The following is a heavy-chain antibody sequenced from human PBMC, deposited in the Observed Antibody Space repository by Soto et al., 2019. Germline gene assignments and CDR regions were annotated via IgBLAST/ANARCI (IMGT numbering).Heavy chain of an antibody. Sequence: EVQLLESGGGLVQPGGSLRLSCAASGFTFSSYAMSWVRQAPGKGLEWVSAISGSGGSTYYAYSVKGRFTISRDNSKNTLYLQMNRLRVEDTAGYYCVHGRSRSDYWGPGTLVNVSS. CDR2: ISGSGGST. D-gene: IGHD1-26*01. CDR3: VHGRSRSDY. CDR1: GFTFSSYA. V-gene: IGHV3-23*01. J-gene: IGHJ4*02.